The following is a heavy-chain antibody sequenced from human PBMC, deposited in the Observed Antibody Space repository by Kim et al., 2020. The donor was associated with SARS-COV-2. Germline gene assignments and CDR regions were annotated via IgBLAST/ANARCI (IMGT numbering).Heavy chain of an antibody. CDR2: IYYSGST. Sequence: SETLSLTCTVSGGSISSYYWSWIRQPPGKGLEWIGYIYYSGSTNYNPSLKSRVTRSVDTSKNQFSLKLSSVTAADTAVYYCARGPPTVVTPWYFDLWGRGTLVTVSS. J-gene: IGHJ2*01. D-gene: IGHD4-17*01. V-gene: IGHV4-59*01. CDR1: GGSISSYY. CDR3: ARGPPTVVTPWYFDL.